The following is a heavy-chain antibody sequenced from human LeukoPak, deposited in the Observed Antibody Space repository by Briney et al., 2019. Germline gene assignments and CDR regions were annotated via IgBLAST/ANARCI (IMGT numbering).Heavy chain of an antibody. V-gene: IGHV4-59*01. CDR2: IYYSGST. CDR1: GDSISSYY. J-gene: IGHJ6*03. Sequence: SETLSLTCTVSGDSISSYYWSWIRQPPGKGLEWIGYIYYSGSTKYNPSLKSRVTISLDTSKNQFSLKLTSVAAADTAVYYCARNGGYSNGWGRYYYYMDVWGIGTTVTVTS. CDR3: ARNGGYSNGWGRYYYYMDV. D-gene: IGHD6-19*01.